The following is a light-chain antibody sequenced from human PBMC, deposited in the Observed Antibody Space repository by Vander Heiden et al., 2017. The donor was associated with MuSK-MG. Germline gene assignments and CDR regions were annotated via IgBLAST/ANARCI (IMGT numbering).Light chain of an antibody. V-gene: IGLV2-14*03. Sequence: QSALTQSLSVSAALGQSLTLSCFRSTSDIAHRASVTCCPQHPGGAPKLFIHETYSRPAGVADRSSGSNSGNAAALTISGLQPGDEADYCYTSYSTRATLVFGGGTRLTV. CDR3: TSYSTRATLV. J-gene: IGLJ2*01. CDR1: TSDIAHRAS. CDR2: ETY.